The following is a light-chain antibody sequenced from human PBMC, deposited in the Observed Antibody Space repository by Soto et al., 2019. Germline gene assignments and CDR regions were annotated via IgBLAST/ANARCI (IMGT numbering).Light chain of an antibody. V-gene: IGKV1-5*01. CDR1: QSISTW. CDR2: DSS. CDR3: QQYHTFSIS. Sequence: DIQLTQSPSSLSASVGDSVTVTCRASQSISTWLAWYQQPPGRDTQLLIYDSSSLESGVPSRFSGSGSGTDFTLTISGLQPDDVATYYCQQYHTFSISFGQGTRLEIK. J-gene: IGKJ5*01.